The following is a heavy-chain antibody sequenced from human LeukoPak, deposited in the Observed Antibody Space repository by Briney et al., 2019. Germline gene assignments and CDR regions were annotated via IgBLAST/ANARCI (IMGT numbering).Heavy chain of an antibody. V-gene: IGHV4-4*02. J-gene: IGHJ5*02. D-gene: IGHD3-22*01. Sequence: PSETLSLTCAVSGGSISSSNWWSWVRQPPGKGLEWIGEIYHSGSTNYNPSLKSRVTISVDKSKNQFSLKLSSVTAADTAVYYCARAGDSSGYLNWFDPWGQGTLVTVSS. CDR2: IYHSGST. CDR1: GGSISSSNW. CDR3: ARAGDSSGYLNWFDP.